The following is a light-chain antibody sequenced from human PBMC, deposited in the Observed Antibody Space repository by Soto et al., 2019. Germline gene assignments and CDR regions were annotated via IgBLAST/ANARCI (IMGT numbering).Light chain of an antibody. Sequence: DIVMTQSPLSLPVTPGEPASISCRSSQSLLHSNGYNYLDWYLQKPGQSPQLLIYLGSNRASGVADRFSGSGSGTDFKLKISRVEAEDVGVYYCMQALQTPTTFGQGTKLEIK. J-gene: IGKJ2*01. CDR2: LGS. V-gene: IGKV2-28*01. CDR1: QSLLHSNGYNY. CDR3: MQALQTPTT.